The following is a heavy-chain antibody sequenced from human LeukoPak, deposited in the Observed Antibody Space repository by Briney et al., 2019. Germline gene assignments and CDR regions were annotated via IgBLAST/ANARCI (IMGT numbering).Heavy chain of an antibody. CDR2: IIPIFGIA. CDR3: ARVSLYCTGGSCYSGEIDY. J-gene: IGHJ4*02. Sequence: ASVKVSCKASGGTFSSYAISWVRQAPGQGLEWMGRIIPIFGIANYAQKFQGRVTITADKSTSTAYMELSSLRSEDTAVYHCARVSLYCTGGSCYSGEIDYWGQGTLVTVSS. CDR1: GGTFSSYA. D-gene: IGHD2-15*01. V-gene: IGHV1-69*04.